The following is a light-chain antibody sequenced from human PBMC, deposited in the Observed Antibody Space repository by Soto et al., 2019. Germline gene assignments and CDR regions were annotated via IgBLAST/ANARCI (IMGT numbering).Light chain of an antibody. J-gene: IGLJ3*02. CDR2: EVN. Sequence: QSALTQPPSASGSPGQSVAISCTGTSSDVGGYNYVSWYQQHPGKAPKLMIYEVNKRPSGVPDRFSGSKSGTSASLAISGLRSEDEADYYCAAWDDSRWVFGGGTKLTVL. CDR3: AAWDDSRWV. V-gene: IGLV2-8*01. CDR1: SSDVGGYNY.